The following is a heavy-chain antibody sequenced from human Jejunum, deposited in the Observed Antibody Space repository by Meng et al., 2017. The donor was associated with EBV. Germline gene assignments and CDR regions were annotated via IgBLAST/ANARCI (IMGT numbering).Heavy chain of an antibody. CDR2: TYSSANT. CDR3: ARHDCPGAVCLGPFDS. Sequence: QQGSAPGLVKPSEPLSLTCNVSGASMNDRNYFWAWIRQPPGKGLEWIGNTYSSANTYYNPSLKSRVTISVDTSKNQFSLKLISVTAADTAVYFCARHDCPGAVCLGPFDSWGQGILVTVSS. CDR1: GASMNDRNYF. V-gene: IGHV4-39*01. D-gene: IGHD2-8*02. J-gene: IGHJ4*02.